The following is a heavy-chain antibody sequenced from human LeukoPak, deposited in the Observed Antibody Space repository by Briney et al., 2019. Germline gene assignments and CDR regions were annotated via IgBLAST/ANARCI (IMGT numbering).Heavy chain of an antibody. CDR3: AKGAYCGGDCYLRLYHYYMDV. CDR2: ISYDGSNK. D-gene: IGHD2-21*01. J-gene: IGHJ6*03. CDR1: GFTFSSYA. V-gene: IGHV3-30-3*01. Sequence: GWSLRLSCAASGFTFSSYAMHWVRQAPGKGLEWVAVISYDGSNKYYADSVKGRFTISRDNSKNTLYLQMNSLRAEDTAVYYCAKGAYCGGDCYLRLYHYYMDVWGKGTTVTVSS.